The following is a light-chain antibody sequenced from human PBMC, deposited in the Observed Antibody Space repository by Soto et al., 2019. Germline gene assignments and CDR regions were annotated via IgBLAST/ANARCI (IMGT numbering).Light chain of an antibody. V-gene: IGLV2-8*01. CDR3: SSYAGSNCL. CDR2: EVN. J-gene: IGLJ2*01. CDR1: SSTIGDFNS. Sequence: QSALTQPPSASGSPGQSVTISCTGTSSTIGDFNSVSWYQHHPDKAPKLVIYEVNKRPSGVPDRFSGSKSGNTASLTVSGLQAEDEADYYCSSYAGSNCLFGGGTKVTVL.